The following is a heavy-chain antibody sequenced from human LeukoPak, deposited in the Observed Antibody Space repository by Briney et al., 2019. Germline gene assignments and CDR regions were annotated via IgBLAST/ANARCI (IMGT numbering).Heavy chain of an antibody. V-gene: IGHV3-7*01. J-gene: IGHJ4*02. CDR2: IKQDESEK. D-gene: IGHD2-8*01. CDR1: GFTFSSYW. Sequence: PGGSLRLSCVASGFTFSSYWMSWVRQAPGKGLEWVANIKQDESEKYYVDSVKGRFTISRDNAKNSLYLQMNSLRAEDTALYYRARGYGQWAYWGQGTLVTVSS. CDR3: ARGYGQWAY.